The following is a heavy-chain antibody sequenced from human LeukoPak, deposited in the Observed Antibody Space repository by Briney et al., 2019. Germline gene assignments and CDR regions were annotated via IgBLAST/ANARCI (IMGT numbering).Heavy chain of an antibody. V-gene: IGHV3-13*01. CDR2: IGTAGDT. J-gene: IGHJ3*02. D-gene: IGHD6-19*01. CDR1: GFTFSSYD. CDR3: ARGSVAGTHDAFDI. Sequence: GGSLRLSCAASGFTFSSYDMHWVRQATGKGLEWVSGIGTAGDTYYPVSAKGRFTISRENAKNSLYVQMNSLRAGDTAVYYCARGSVAGTHDAFDIWGQGTMVTVSS.